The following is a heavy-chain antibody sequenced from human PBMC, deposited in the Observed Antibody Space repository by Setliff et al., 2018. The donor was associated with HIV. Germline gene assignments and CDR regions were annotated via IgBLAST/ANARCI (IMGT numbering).Heavy chain of an antibody. Sequence: GESLKISCQASGYSFTNYWIGWVRQMPGKGLEWIGVIYPGDFVTRYGPSFQGQVFISADRSITTAYLQWDSLKASDTAMYYCTRRRRAPGIEDLEAYWGQGTLITVSS. CDR3: TRRRRAPGIEDLEAY. D-gene: IGHD1-26*01. V-gene: IGHV5-51*01. J-gene: IGHJ4*02. CDR2: IYPGDFVT. CDR1: GYSFTNYW.